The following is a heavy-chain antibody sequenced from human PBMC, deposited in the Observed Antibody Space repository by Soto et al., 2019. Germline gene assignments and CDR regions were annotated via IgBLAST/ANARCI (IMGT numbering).Heavy chain of an antibody. D-gene: IGHD3-10*01. V-gene: IGHV3-23*01. Sequence: VQLLESGGGLVQPGGSLRLSCAASGFIFSNYDMAWVRQAPGKGLEWVSTISRSADATHYADSVKGRFTISRDNSKNTLYLQMNNLGAEDTAAYYCAKSYFFSWYDSWGQGTLVTVSS. J-gene: IGHJ5*01. CDR3: AKSYFFSWYDS. CDR2: ISRSADAT. CDR1: GFIFSNYD.